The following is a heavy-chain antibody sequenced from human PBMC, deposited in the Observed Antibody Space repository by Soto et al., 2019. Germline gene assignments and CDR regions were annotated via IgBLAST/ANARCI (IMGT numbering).Heavy chain of an antibody. CDR2: INAGNGNT. J-gene: IGHJ4*02. D-gene: IGHD5-18*01. V-gene: IGHV1-3*01. CDR3: ARGLNGYLYYFDY. Sequence: ASVKVSCKASGYTFTSYAMHWVRQAPGQRLEWMGWINAGNGNTKYSQKVQCRVTITRDTSASTAYMELSSRRSEDTAVYYCARGLNGYLYYFDYWGQGTLVTVSS. CDR1: GYTFTSYA.